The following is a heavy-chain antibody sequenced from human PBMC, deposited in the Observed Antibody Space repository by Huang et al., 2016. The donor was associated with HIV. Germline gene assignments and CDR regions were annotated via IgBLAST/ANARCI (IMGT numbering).Heavy chain of an antibody. Sequence: QVQLGESGGGVVQPEKSLRLSCAASGFDFSIYAMNWVRQAPGKGPQWVAFISNDGNNMYYSDSVKGRFIISRDNSKNTLYLQMNSLRGEDTAIYYCARGGILGTSWYRPFDYWGQGTLVTVSS. D-gene: IGHD6-13*01. V-gene: IGHV3-30-3*01. J-gene: IGHJ4*02. CDR2: ISNDGNNM. CDR3: ARGGILGTSWYRPFDY. CDR1: GFDFSIYA.